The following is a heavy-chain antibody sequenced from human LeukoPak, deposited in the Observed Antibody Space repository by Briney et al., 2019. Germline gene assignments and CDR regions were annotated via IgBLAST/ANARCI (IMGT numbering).Heavy chain of an antibody. D-gene: IGHD3-10*01. CDR2: MNPNSGNT. CDR3: ARKVWGSGSWNWFDP. J-gene: IGHJ5*02. V-gene: IGHV1-8*01. Sequence: ASVKVSCKASGYTFTSYDINWVRQATGQGLEWMGWMNPNSGNTGYAQKFQGRVTVTRNTSISTAYMELSSLRSEDTVVYYCARKVWGSGSWNWFDPWGQGTLVTVSS. CDR1: GYTFTSYD.